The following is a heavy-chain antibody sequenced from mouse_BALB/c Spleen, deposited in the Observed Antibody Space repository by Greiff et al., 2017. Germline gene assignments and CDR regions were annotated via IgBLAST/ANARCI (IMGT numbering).Heavy chain of an antibody. V-gene: IGHV5-6-5*01. CDR3: ARGTEQNFDV. J-gene: IGHJ1*01. Sequence: EVQVVESGGGLVKPGGSLKLSCAASGFTFSSYAMSWVRQTPEKRLEWVASISSGGSTYYPDSVKGRFTISRDNARNILYLQMSSLRSEDTAMYYCARGTEQNFDVWGAGTTVTVSS. CDR1: GFTFSSYA. CDR2: ISSGGST.